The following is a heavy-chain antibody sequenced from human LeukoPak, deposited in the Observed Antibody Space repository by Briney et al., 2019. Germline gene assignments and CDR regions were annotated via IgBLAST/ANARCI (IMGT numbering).Heavy chain of an antibody. Sequence: GGSLRLSCAASGFTFSSYGMHWVRQAPGKGLEWVAVISYDGGKKYYADSVKGRFTISRDNSKNTLYLQMNSLGAEDTAVYYCAKGRYCSGGSCPDGWLDPWGQGTLVTVSS. CDR3: AKGRYCSGGSCPDGWLDP. CDR2: ISYDGGKK. CDR1: GFTFSSYG. D-gene: IGHD2-15*01. J-gene: IGHJ5*02. V-gene: IGHV3-30*18.